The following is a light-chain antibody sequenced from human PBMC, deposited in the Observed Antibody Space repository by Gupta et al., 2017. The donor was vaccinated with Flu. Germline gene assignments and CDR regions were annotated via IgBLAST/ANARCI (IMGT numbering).Light chain of an antibody. CDR1: SSNIGSNN. CDR2: GNS. Sequence: QSVLAQPPSASATPGQRVTISCSGSSSNIGSNNVNWYQQVPGTAPNLLIYGNSQRPSGVPDRFSGSKSGTSASLAISGLQSEDEADYYCAAWDDSLNGHYVFGTGTKVTAL. V-gene: IGLV1-44*01. J-gene: IGLJ1*01. CDR3: AAWDDSLNGHYV.